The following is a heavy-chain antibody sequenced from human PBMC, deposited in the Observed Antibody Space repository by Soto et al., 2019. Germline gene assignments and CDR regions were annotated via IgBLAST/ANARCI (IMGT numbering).Heavy chain of an antibody. CDR3: ARVGVGHYEFDY. J-gene: IGHJ4*02. CDR1: GFTFSSYW. Sequence: EVQLVESGGALVQPGGSLRLSCAASGFTFSSYWMHWVRQAPGEGLVWVSRIKTDGSSTSYADSVKGRFTISRDNDKNTMYLQMNILRAEDTAVYYCARVGVGHYEFDYWGQGTLVTVSS. CDR2: IKTDGSST. D-gene: IGHD3-16*01. V-gene: IGHV3-74*01.